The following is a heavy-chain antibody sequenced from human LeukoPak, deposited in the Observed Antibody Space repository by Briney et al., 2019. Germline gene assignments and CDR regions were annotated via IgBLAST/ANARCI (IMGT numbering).Heavy chain of an antibody. Sequence: TGGSLRLSCAASGFTFSSYSMNWVRQAPGEGLEWVSSISSSSSYIYYADSVKGRFTISRDNAKNSLYLQMNSLRAEDTAVYYCARDIGSGSYQFDYWGQGTLVTVSS. V-gene: IGHV3-21*01. J-gene: IGHJ4*02. D-gene: IGHD3-10*01. CDR1: GFTFSSYS. CDR2: ISSSSSYI. CDR3: ARDIGSGSYQFDY.